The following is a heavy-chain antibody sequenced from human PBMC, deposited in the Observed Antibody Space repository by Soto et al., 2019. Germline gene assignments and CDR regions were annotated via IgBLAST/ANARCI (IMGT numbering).Heavy chain of an antibody. J-gene: IGHJ4*02. CDR1: GDSISSYY. V-gene: IGHV4-59*01. CDR2: IYYSGST. CDR3: ARSLSYGDYAY. D-gene: IGHD4-17*01. Sequence: PSETLSLTCAVSGDSISSYYWSWIRQPPGKGLEWIGYIYYSGSTNYNPSLKSRVTISVDTSENQFSLKLSSVTAADTAVYYCARSLSYGDYAYWGQGILVTVSS.